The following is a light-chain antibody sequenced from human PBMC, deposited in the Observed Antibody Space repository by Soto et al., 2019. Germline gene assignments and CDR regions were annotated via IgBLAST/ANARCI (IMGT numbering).Light chain of an antibody. J-gene: IGKJ4*01. CDR1: QSISSY. CDR3: QQSYRTPLT. CDR2: AAS. V-gene: IGKV1-39*01. Sequence: DIQMTQSPSSLSASVGDRVTITCRASQSISSYLNWYQQKPGKAPKLLIYAASSLQSRVPSRFSGSGSGTDFTLTISSLQPEDFATYYCQQSYRTPLTFGGGTKVEIK.